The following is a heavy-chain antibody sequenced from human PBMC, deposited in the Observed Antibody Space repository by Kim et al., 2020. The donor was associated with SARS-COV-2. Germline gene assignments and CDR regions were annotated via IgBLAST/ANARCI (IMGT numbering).Heavy chain of an antibody. CDR3: ARRSGSYYESLDY. D-gene: IGHD1-26*01. V-gene: IGHV1-69*01. Sequence: YAPKFQGRVTITADESTSTAYMELSSLRSEDTAVYYCARRSGSYYESLDYWGQGTLVTVSS. J-gene: IGHJ4*02.